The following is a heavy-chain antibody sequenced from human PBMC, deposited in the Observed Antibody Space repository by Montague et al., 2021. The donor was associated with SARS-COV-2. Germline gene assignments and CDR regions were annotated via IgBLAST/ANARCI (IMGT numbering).Heavy chain of an antibody. CDR2: IYYSGTT. V-gene: IGHV4-39*01. Sequence: IYYSGTTYYNPSLKSRVTISVDTSKNQFSLKLSSVTAADTSVYYCARGLVGWFDPWGQGTLVTVSS. D-gene: IGHD3/OR15-3a*01. J-gene: IGHJ5*02. CDR3: ARGLVGWFDP.